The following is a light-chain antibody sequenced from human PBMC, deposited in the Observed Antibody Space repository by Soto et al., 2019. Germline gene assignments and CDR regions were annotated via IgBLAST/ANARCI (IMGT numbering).Light chain of an antibody. CDR3: LQHNSYPWT. CDR1: QDISHY. CDR2: AVS. V-gene: IGKV1-17*03. Sequence: DIQVTQSPSAMSASVGGRVTITCRASQDISHYLAWFQQKPGKVPKRLIFAVSNLESGVPSRFRGSGSGTEFTLTITSLQPEDFATYYCLQHNSYPWTFGQGTKVDIK. J-gene: IGKJ1*01.